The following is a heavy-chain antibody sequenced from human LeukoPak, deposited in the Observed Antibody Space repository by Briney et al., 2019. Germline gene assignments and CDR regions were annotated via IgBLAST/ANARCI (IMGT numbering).Heavy chain of an antibody. V-gene: IGHV3-74*01. CDR1: GFTFSSYW. Sequence: GGSPRLSCAASGFTFSSYWMHWVRQAPGKGLVWVSRIKTDGSSTDYADSVKGRFTISRDNAKNTMYLQMNSLRAEDTAVYYCARGVSGTGPDIWGLGTMVTVSS. D-gene: IGHD5/OR15-5a*01. J-gene: IGHJ3*02. CDR2: IKTDGSST. CDR3: ARGVSGTGPDI.